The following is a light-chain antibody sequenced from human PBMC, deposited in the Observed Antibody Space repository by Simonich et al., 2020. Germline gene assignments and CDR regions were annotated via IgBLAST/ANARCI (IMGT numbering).Light chain of an antibody. J-gene: IGKJ2*01. CDR2: WAS. V-gene: IGKV4-1*01. CDR3: QQYYSTPYT. Sequence: DIVMTQSPDSLAVSLGERATINCKSCQSVLYSSNNTNYLAWYQQKPGPPPKLLIYWASTRESGVPDRFSGSGSGTDFTLTISSLQAEDVAVYYCQQYYSTPYTFGQGTKLEIK. CDR1: QSVLYSSNNTNY.